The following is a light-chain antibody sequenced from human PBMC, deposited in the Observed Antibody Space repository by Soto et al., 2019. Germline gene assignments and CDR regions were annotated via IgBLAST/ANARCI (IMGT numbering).Light chain of an antibody. J-gene: IGLJ2*01. CDR2: EVS. CDR1: SGDVGSYNL. V-gene: IGLV2-23*02. CDR3: CSYAGTSNVV. Sequence: QSALTQPASVSGSPGQSITNSCTGTSGDVGSYNLVSWYQQHPGKAPKLMIYEVSQRPSGVSNRFSGSKSGNTASLTISGLQAEDEADYYCCSYAGTSNVVFGGGTQLTVL.